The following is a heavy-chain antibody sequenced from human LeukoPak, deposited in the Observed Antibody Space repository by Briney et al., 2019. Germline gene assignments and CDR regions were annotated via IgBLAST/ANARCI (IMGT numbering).Heavy chain of an antibody. CDR2: MYYSGST. CDR3: ARPYYYDSRIDP. Sequence: PSQTLSLTCTVSGGSISSGDYYWSWIRQPPGKGLEWIAYMYYSGSTYYNPSLKSRVTMSADTSKNQLSLKLSSVAAADTAVYYCARPYYYDSRIDPWGQGILVTVSS. V-gene: IGHV4-30-4*01. D-gene: IGHD3-22*01. J-gene: IGHJ5*02. CDR1: GGSISSGDYY.